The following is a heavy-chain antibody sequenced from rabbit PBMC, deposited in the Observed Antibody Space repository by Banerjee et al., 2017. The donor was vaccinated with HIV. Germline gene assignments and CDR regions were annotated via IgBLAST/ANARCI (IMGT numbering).Heavy chain of an antibody. CDR3: ARDLAAVTGWNFGL. Sequence: QEQLKETGGGLVQPGGSLTLSCKASGFDFRRYYMSWVRQAPGKGLEWIACINTSSGNTVYASWAKGRFTISRTSSTTVTLQMTSLTGADTATYFCARDLAAVTGWNFGLWGPGTLVTVS. D-gene: IGHD7-1*01. CDR2: INTSSGNT. J-gene: IGHJ4*01. CDR1: GFDFRRYYM. V-gene: IGHV1S45*01.